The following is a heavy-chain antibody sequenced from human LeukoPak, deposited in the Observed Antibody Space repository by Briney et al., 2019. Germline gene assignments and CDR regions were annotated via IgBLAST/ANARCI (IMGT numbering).Heavy chain of an antibody. CDR3: ARVDYSKTFDY. V-gene: IGHV4-59*12. Sequence: SETLSLTCTVPGGSISSYYWSWIRQPPGKGLEWIGYIYYSGSTNYNPSLKSRVTISVDTSKNQFSLKLSSVTAADTAVYYCARVDYSKTFDYWGQGTLVTVSS. CDR2: IYYSGST. J-gene: IGHJ4*02. CDR1: GGSISSYY. D-gene: IGHD4-11*01.